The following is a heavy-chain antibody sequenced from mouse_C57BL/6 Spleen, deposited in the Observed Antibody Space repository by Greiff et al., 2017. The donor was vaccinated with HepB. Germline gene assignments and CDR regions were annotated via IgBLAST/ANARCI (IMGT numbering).Heavy chain of an antibody. CDR1: GYAFTNYL. J-gene: IGHJ3*01. Sequence: VQLQQSGAELVRPGTSVKVSCKASGYAFTNYLIEWVKQRPGQGLEWIGVINPGSGGTNYNEKFKGKATLTADKSSSTAYMQLSSLTSEDSAVYFCARRTYYSNYGAFAYWGQGTLVTVSA. D-gene: IGHD2-5*01. V-gene: IGHV1-54*01. CDR3: ARRTYYSNYGAFAY. CDR2: INPGSGGT.